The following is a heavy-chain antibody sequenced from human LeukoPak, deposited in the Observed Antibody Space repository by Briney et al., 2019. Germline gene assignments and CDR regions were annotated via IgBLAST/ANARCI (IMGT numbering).Heavy chain of an antibody. Sequence: GRSLRLSCAASGFTFISYGMRWVRKASGKGLEWVAVISYDGSNKYYADSVKGRFTISRDNSKNTLYLQMNSLRAEDTAVYYCAKGGSSSSYYFDYWGQGTLVTVSS. CDR2: ISYDGSNK. CDR3: AKGGSSSSYYFDY. V-gene: IGHV3-30*18. J-gene: IGHJ4*02. CDR1: GFTFISYG. D-gene: IGHD6-6*01.